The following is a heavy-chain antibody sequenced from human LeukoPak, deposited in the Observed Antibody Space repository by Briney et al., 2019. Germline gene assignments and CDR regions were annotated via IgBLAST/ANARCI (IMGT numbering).Heavy chain of an antibody. V-gene: IGHV3-23*01. D-gene: IGHD5-12*01. Sequence: PGGSLRLSCAASGFTFSSYAMSWVRQAPGKGLEWVSAISGSGGSTYYADSVKGRFTISRDNSKNTLYLQMNSLRAEDTAVYYCAKYRDIVATKGLWYFDYWGQGTLVTVSS. CDR1: GFTFSSYA. CDR3: AKYRDIVATKGLWYFDY. J-gene: IGHJ4*02. CDR2: ISGSGGST.